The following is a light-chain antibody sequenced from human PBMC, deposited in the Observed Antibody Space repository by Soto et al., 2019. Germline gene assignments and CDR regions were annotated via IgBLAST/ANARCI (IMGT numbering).Light chain of an antibody. CDR3: QQYNNYPI. CDR2: DAS. V-gene: IGKV1D-13*01. Sequence: AIQLTQSPSSLSASVGDRVTITCRASQGISSALAWYQQKPGKAPKLLIYDASSLESGVPPRFSGSGSGTDFTLTISSLQHKDFATYYCQQYNNYPIFGQGKRLEIK. J-gene: IGKJ5*01. CDR1: QGISSA.